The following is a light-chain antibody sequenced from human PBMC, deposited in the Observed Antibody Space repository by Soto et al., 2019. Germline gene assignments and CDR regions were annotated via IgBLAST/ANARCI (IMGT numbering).Light chain of an antibody. CDR1: QGIGDT. CDR2: DTS. J-gene: IGKJ4*01. CDR3: QPYNSWPLT. V-gene: IGKV3-15*01. Sequence: EVVMTQSTARLSVSPGDGVTLYDMANQGIGDTSAWYQHKPVQTPRLLIYDTSTKATGVPARFSGSRSGPEFTLTINSLQSEDFAIYYCQPYNSWPLTFGGGTKVDIK.